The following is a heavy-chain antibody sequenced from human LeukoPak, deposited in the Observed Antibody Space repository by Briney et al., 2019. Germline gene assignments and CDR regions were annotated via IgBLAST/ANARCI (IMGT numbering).Heavy chain of an antibody. CDR1: GFTFSSYA. CDR3: AKTLHYCTSITCYGWFDP. D-gene: IGHD2-2*01. V-gene: IGHV3-23*01. J-gene: IGHJ5*02. Sequence: PGGSLRPSCAASGFTFSSYAMSWVRQAPGKGLEWVSGISGSGGSTYYADSVKGRFTISRDNSKNTLYVQVNSLRAEDTAVYYCAKTLHYCTSITCYGWFDPWGQGTLVTVSS. CDR2: ISGSGGST.